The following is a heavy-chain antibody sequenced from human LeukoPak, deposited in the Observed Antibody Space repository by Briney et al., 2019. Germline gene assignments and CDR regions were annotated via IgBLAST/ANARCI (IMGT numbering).Heavy chain of an antibody. D-gene: IGHD6-19*01. CDR2: INPNSGGT. V-gene: IGHV1-2*06. Sequence: ASVKVSCKASGYSFTGYYMHWVRQAPGQGLEWMGRINPNSGGTNYAQKFQGRVTMTRDTSISTAYMELSGLRSDDTAVYYCAREGSGWYGAGVYYYMDVWGKGTTVTVSS. J-gene: IGHJ6*03. CDR3: AREGSGWYGAGVYYYMDV. CDR1: GYSFTGYY.